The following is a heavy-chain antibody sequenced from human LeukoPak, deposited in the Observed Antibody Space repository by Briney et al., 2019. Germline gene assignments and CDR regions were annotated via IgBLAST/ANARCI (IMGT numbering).Heavy chain of an antibody. CDR2: ISSSSSTI. CDR3: ARDEQWLVYLDAFDI. Sequence: GGSLRLSCAASGFTFSSYSMNWVRQAPGKGLEWVSYISSSSSTIYYADSVKGRFTISRDNAKNSLYLRMNSLRAEDTAVYYCARDEQWLVYLDAFDIWGQGTMVTVSS. J-gene: IGHJ3*02. CDR1: GFTFSSYS. V-gene: IGHV3-48*01. D-gene: IGHD6-19*01.